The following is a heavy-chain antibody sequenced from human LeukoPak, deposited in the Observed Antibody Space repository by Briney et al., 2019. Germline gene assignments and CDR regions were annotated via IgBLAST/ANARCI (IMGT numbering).Heavy chain of an antibody. CDR1: GFTITDHH. D-gene: IGHD3-10*01. J-gene: IGHJ4*02. CDR3: AKIVTRSGIDY. V-gene: IGHV3-23*01. CDR2: ISGSGGST. Sequence: GGSLRLSCAASGFTITDHHMDWVRQAPGKGLEWVSAISGSGGSTYYADSVKGRFTISRDNSKNTLYLQMNSLRAEDTAVYYCAKIVTRSGIDYWGQGILVTVSS.